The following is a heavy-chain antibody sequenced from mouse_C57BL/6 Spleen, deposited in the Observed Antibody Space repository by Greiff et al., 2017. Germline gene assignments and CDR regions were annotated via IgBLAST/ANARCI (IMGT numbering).Heavy chain of an antibody. D-gene: IGHD2-2*01. CDR2: ISDGGSYT. V-gene: IGHV5-4*01. CDR3: ARDPGVYYGYNYFDY. CDR1: GFTFSSYA. Sequence: EVKLMESGGGLVKPGGSLKLSCAASGFTFSSYAMSWVRQTPEKRLEWVATISDGGSYTYYPDNVKGRFTISRDNAKNNLYLQMSHLKSEDTAMYYCARDPGVYYGYNYFDYWGQGTTLTVSS. J-gene: IGHJ2*01.